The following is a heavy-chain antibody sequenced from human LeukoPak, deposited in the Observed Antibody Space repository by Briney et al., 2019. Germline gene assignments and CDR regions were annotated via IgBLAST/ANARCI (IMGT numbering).Heavy chain of an antibody. CDR2: IRSKANNYAT. J-gene: IGHJ4*02. CDR1: GFTFSGSA. Sequence: GGSLKLSCAASGFTFSGSAMHWVRQASGKGLEWVGRIRSKANNYATAYAASVRGRFTISRDDSKNTAYLQMNSLKTEDTVVYYCTRQVTGLSSWDWGQGTLVTVSS. D-gene: IGHD6-13*01. V-gene: IGHV3-73*01. CDR3: TRQVTGLSSWD.